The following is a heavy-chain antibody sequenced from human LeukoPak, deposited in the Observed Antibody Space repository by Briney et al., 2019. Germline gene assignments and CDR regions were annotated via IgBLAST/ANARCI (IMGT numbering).Heavy chain of an antibody. CDR3: ARGATAYFDY. V-gene: IGHV6-1*01. CDR2: TYYRSKWYY. CDR1: GDSVSSNSVA. Sequence: SPTLSLTCAISGDSVSSNSVAWNWVRQSPSRGLEWLGRTYYRSKWYYDYAVSVKSRLIINPDTSKNQFSLQLNSVTPEDTAVYYCARGATAYFDYWGQGTLVTVSS. J-gene: IGHJ4*02.